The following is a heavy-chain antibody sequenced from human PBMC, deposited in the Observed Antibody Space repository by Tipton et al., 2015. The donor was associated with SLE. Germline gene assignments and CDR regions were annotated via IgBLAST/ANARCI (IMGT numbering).Heavy chain of an antibody. CDR2: IQKDGSED. Sequence: GSLRLSCATSGFTFCNFWFSWVRPAPGKGLEWVANIQKDGSEDYYVDSVKGRFIISRDNAKNSLSLQMNSLRAEDTAEYYCARDYYWGQGTLVTVSS. J-gene: IGHJ4*02. V-gene: IGHV3-7*01. CDR3: ARDYY. CDR1: GFTFCNFW.